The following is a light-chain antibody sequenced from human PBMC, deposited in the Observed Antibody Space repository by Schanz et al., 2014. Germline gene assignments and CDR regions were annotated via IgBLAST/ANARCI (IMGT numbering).Light chain of an antibody. CDR1: QSVGSNY. Sequence: DIVLTQSPGTLSLSPGERATLSCRASQSVGSNYLAWYQKRPGQAPRLLIYDASSRSPGIPARFSGSGSGTDFTLTISSLEPEDVAVYYCHQHFSTSPYTFGQGTKLEIK. CDR2: DAS. V-gene: IGKV3-20*01. J-gene: IGKJ2*01. CDR3: HQHFSTSPYT.